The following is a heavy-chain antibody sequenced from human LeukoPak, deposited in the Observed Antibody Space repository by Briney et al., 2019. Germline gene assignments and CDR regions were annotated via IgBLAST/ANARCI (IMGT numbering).Heavy chain of an antibody. J-gene: IGHJ6*03. CDR3: ARDSSAANSYYYYYMDV. Sequence: ASVKVSCKASGYTFTSYDINWVRQVTGQGLEWMGWMNPKSGNTGYAQKFQGRVTITRNTSISTAYMEVSSLRYEDTAVYYCARDSSAANSYYYYYMDVWGKGTTVTISS. D-gene: IGHD2-15*01. CDR2: MNPKSGNT. CDR1: GYTFTSYD. V-gene: IGHV1-8*03.